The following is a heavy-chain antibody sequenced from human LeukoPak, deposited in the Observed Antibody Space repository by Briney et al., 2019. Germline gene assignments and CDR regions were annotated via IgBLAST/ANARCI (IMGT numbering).Heavy chain of an antibody. Sequence: GGSLRLSCAASGFNFKNNYMSWVRQAPGKGLEWVAFIQYDGTYKYYGDSVKGRLTISRDNSKNTLYLQINRLRAEDTAVYYCAKDRDSSTWGYWGQGTLVTVSS. J-gene: IGHJ4*02. D-gene: IGHD6-13*01. V-gene: IGHV3-30*02. CDR3: AKDRDSSTWGY. CDR1: GFNFKNNY. CDR2: IQYDGTYK.